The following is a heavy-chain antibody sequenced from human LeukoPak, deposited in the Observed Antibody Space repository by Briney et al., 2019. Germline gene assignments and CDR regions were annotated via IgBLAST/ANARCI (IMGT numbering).Heavy chain of an antibody. Sequence: ASVKLSCKASGYTFTRDGISWVREAPGQGLEWMGGISSYNSKTNYAQRSQGRGTMTTDTSTSTAYMELRSLRPADTAVYYCASGILGASKVATIPYYYYYYYLDVWGKGTTVTVSS. J-gene: IGHJ6*03. CDR1: GYTFTRDG. D-gene: IGHD5-12*01. CDR3: ASGILGASKVATIPYYYYYYYLDV. CDR2: ISSYNSKT. V-gene: IGHV1-18*01.